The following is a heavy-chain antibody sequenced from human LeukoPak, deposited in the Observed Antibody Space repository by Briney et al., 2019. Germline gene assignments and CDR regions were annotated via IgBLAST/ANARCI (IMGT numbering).Heavy chain of an antibody. J-gene: IGHJ3*02. CDR3: ACLTTADAFDI. D-gene: IGHD3-22*01. CDR2: IYDSGST. Sequence: PSETLSLTCTVSGGSIGSYYWSWIRQPPGKGLEWIGYIYDSGSTNYNPSLKSRVTISVDTSKNQFSLRLSSVTAADTAVYYCACLTTADAFDIWGQGTMVTVSS. V-gene: IGHV4-59*01. CDR1: GGSIGSYY.